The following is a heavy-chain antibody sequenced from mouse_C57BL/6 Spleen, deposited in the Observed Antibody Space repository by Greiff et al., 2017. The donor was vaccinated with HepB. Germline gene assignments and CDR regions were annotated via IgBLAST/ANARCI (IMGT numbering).Heavy chain of an antibody. CDR1: GFTFSDYY. Sequence: EVQLVESEGGLVQPGSSMKLSCTASGFTFSDYYMAWVRQVPEKGLEWVANINYDGSSTYYLDSLKSRFIISRDNAKNILYLQMSSLKSEDTATYYCARVIDSSGYLGYLDYWGQGTTLTVSS. CDR2: INYDGSST. D-gene: IGHD3-2*02. CDR3: ARVIDSSGYLGYLDY. V-gene: IGHV5-16*01. J-gene: IGHJ2*01.